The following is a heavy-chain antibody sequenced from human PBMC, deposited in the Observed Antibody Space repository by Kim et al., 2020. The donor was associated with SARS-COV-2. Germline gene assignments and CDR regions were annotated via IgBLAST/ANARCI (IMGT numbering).Heavy chain of an antibody. D-gene: IGHD3-22*01. V-gene: IGHV3-74*01. Sequence: VKGRFPISRDSAKNTLYLQMNSLRPEDTAVYYCARAGDYDFSGYYVFFHRWGQGALVTVSS. J-gene: IGHJ1*01. CDR3: ARAGDYDFSGYYVFFHR.